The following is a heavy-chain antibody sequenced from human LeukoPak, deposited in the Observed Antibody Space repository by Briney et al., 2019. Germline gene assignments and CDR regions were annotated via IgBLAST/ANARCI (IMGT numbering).Heavy chain of an antibody. CDR1: GYTFTSYG. Sequence: ASVKVSCKASGYTFTSYGISWVRQAPGQGLEWMGWISAYNGNTNYAQKLQGRVTMTTDTSTSTAYMELSRLRSDDTAVYYCARDLGITMVRGVIITRDYWGQGTLVTVSS. CDR2: ISAYNGNT. CDR3: ARDLGITMVRGVIITRDY. D-gene: IGHD3-10*01. J-gene: IGHJ4*02. V-gene: IGHV1-18*01.